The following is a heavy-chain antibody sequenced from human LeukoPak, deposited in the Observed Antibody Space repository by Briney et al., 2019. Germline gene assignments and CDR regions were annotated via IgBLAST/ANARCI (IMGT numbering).Heavy chain of an antibody. CDR3: ASAPPASGITGTTLPFDY. D-gene: IGHD1-7*01. Sequence: GASVKVSCKASGYTFTGYYMHWVRQAPGQGLEWMGWINPNSGGTNYAQKFQSRVTMTRDTSISTAYMELSRLRSDDTAVYYCASAPPASGITGTTLPFDYWGQGTLVTVSS. J-gene: IGHJ4*02. CDR1: GYTFTGYY. CDR2: INPNSGGT. V-gene: IGHV1-2*02.